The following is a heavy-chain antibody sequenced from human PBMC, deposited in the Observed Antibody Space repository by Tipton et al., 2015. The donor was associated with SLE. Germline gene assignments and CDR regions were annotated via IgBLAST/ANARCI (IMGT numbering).Heavy chain of an antibody. Sequence: TLSLTCSVAGGSISSDYWTWIRQPPGKGLEWIGYVYHSGSTNYNPSLNSRVTISVDTSKNQFSLKLSSVTAADTAVYYCARDPYLGAFDIWGQGTMVTVSS. CDR3: ARDPYLGAFDI. CDR2: VYHSGST. CDR1: GGSISSDY. J-gene: IGHJ3*02. V-gene: IGHV4-59*01. D-gene: IGHD3-16*01.